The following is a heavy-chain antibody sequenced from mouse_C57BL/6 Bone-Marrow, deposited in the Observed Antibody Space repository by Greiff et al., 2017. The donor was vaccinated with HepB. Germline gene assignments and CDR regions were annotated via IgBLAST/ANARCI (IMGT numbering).Heavy chain of an antibody. CDR3: ARYKHDSTGYFDV. Sequence: EVMLVESGGGLVQPGGSLSLSCAASGFTFTDYYMSWVRQPPGKALEWLGFIRNKANGYTTEYSASVKGRFTISRDNSQSILYLQMNALRAEDSATYYSARYKHDSTGYFDVGGTGTTVTVSS. V-gene: IGHV7-3*01. D-gene: IGHD2-4*01. CDR1: GFTFTDYY. J-gene: IGHJ1*03. CDR2: IRNKANGYTT.